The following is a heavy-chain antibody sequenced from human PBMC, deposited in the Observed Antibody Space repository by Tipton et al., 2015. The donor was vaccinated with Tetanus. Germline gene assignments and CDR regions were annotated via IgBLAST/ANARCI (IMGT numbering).Heavy chain of an antibody. V-gene: IGHV1-69*06. Sequence: QLVKSGAEVKKPGSSVKVSCKASGGTFSSYAISWVRQATGQGLEWMGGIIPIFGTANYAQKFQGRVTITADKSTSTAYMGLSSLRPEDAAVYYCARGNYDYVWGRLVGFDYWGQGTLVTVSS. J-gene: IGHJ4*02. CDR2: IIPIFGTA. CDR3: ARGNYDYVWGRLVGFDY. D-gene: IGHD3-16*01. CDR1: GGTFSSYA.